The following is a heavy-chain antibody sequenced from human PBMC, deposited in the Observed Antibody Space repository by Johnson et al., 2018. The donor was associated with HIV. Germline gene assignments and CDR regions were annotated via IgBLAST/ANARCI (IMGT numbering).Heavy chain of an antibody. J-gene: IGHJ3*02. Sequence: QVQLVESGGGLVKPGGSLRLSCAASGFTFSDYYMSWIRQAPGKGPERVAVISYDGRNKKYADSVKGRFTISRDNSKNTLYLQMNSLRAEDTAVYYCAKGRDSSGFGAFDIWGQGTMVTVSS. CDR3: AKGRDSSGFGAFDI. V-gene: IGHV3-30*18. D-gene: IGHD3-22*01. CDR2: ISYDGRNK. CDR1: GFTFSDYY.